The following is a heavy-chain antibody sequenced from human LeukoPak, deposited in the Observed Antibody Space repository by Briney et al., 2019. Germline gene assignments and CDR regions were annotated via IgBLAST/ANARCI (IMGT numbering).Heavy chain of an antibody. D-gene: IGHD2-2*02. CDR1: GGSFSGYY. J-gene: IGHJ6*02. V-gene: IGHV4-34*01. CDR3: ARAKDIVVVPAAILGGMDV. Sequence: SETLSLTCAVHGGSFSGYYWSWIRQPPGKGVEWIGEINHSGSTNYNPSLKSRVTISVDTSKNQFSLKLSSVTAADTAVYYCARAKDIVVVPAAILGGMDVWGQGTTVTVSS. CDR2: INHSGST.